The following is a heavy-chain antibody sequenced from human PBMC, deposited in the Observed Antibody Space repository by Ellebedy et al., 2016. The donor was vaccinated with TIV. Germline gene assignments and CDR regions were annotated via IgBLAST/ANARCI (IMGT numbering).Heavy chain of an antibody. J-gene: IGHJ3*01. CDR1: GFTFSNYA. V-gene: IGHV3-23*01. Sequence: GESLKISCAASGFTFSNYAMTWVRQAPGKGLEWASAISQSGDKTYYADSLRGRFTISRDNSKNTLYLQMNSLRAEDTGVYYCTKRGGSSDSHYVVTDWGQGTMVTVSS. CDR2: ISQSGDKT. CDR3: TKRGGSSDSHYVVTD. D-gene: IGHD3-22*01.